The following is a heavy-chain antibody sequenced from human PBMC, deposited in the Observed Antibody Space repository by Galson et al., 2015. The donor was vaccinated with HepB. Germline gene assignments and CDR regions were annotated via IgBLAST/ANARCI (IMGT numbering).Heavy chain of an antibody. Sequence: SLRLSCAASGFTFSSYAMTWVRQAPGRGLQWLSSISGNAAETRDADFVKGRFTISRDNSKNTLYLQMNSLRVEDTAIYYCTRDLDMNTIGYFEHWGQGTLVTVSS. CDR3: TRDLDMNTIGYFEH. V-gene: IGHV3-23*01. CDR2: ISGNAAET. J-gene: IGHJ4*02. D-gene: IGHD5-24*01. CDR1: GFTFSSYA.